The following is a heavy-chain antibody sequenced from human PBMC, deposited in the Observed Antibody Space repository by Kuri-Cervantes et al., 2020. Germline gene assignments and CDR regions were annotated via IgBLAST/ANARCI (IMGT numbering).Heavy chain of an antibody. V-gene: IGHV1-69*13. Sequence: SVKVSCKASGGTFTSYDISWVRQAPGQGLEWMGGIIPIFGTTNYAQKFQGRVTITADESTSTAYMELSSLRSEDTAAYYCASPAPLYSSSWYTWGQGTLVTVSS. CDR3: ASPAPLYSSSWYT. D-gene: IGHD6-13*01. CDR2: IIPIFGTT. CDR1: GGTFTSYD. J-gene: IGHJ4*02.